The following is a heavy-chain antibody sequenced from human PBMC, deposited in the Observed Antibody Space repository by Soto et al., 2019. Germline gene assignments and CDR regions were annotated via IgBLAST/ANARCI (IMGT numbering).Heavy chain of an antibody. CDR2: IGWNSGSI. D-gene: IGHD2-15*01. V-gene: IGHV3-9*01. Sequence: GRSLRFPCAASGFTFEDAAMHWVLQSPGKGLEWVSGIGWNSGSIGYADSVKGRLTISRDNAKNSLYLQMNSLRAEGTALHYYAKAPSRSWSGGSCYENWFDPWGQGTLVTVS. CDR3: AKAPSRSWSGGSCYENWFDP. J-gene: IGHJ5*02. CDR1: GFTFEDAA.